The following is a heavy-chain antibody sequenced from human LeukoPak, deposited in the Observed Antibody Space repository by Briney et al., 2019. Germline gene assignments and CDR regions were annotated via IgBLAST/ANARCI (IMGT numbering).Heavy chain of an antibody. J-gene: IGHJ3*02. D-gene: IGHD2-21*01. CDR3: ARGSMIAQRLDAFDI. CDR1: GFTFSTYW. Sequence: GGSLRLSCAASGFTFSTYWMAWIRQAPGKGLEWVANIKEDGSEEYYVDSVKGRFTISRGNARNSLSLQVNGLRADDTGIYYCARGSMIAQRLDAFDIWGQGTEVTVSS. CDR2: IKEDGSEE. V-gene: IGHV3-7*01.